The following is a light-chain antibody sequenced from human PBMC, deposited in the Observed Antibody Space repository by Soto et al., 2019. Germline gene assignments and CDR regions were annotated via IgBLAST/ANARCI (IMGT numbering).Light chain of an antibody. Sequence: EVVLTQSPGTLSFSPGERATLSCRASHSVSTSFLAWYQQKPGQAPRLLIYGASSRATGIPDWFSGSGSGTDFTLTISILEPEDFAVYYCQQYGSSPVTFGQGTKVDIK. J-gene: IGKJ1*01. CDR1: HSVSTSF. CDR3: QQYGSSPVT. CDR2: GAS. V-gene: IGKV3-20*01.